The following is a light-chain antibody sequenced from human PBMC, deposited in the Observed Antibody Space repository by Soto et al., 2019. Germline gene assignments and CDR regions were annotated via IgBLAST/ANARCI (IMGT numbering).Light chain of an antibody. J-gene: IGKJ5*01. CDR1: QYISNY. Sequence: DIQLTQSTSSLSASVGDRITITFRASQYISNYLAWYQQKPGKVPKLLIYSASTLQSGVPSRFSGSGSGTDFTLTISSLQPEDVATYLCPKFHSALTFGQGTRLEIK. CDR3: PKFHSALT. V-gene: IGKV1-27*01. CDR2: SAS.